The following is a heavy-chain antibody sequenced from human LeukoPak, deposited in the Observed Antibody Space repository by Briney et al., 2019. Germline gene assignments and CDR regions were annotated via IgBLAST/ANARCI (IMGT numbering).Heavy chain of an antibody. CDR2: IYPGDSDT. CDR1: GYSFTNYW. V-gene: IGHV5-51*01. CDR3: ARFRDHYVDV. J-gene: IGHJ6*03. D-gene: IGHD2-21*02. Sequence: GESLKISCKGSGYSFTNYWIGWVRQMPGKGLECMGIIYPGDSDTRYSPSFQGQVTISADKSLNTAYLQWSSLKASDTAMYYCARFRDHYVDVWGKGSTVTVSS.